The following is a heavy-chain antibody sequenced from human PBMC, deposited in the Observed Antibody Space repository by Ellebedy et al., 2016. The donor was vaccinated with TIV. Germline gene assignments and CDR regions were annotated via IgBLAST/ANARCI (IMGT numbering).Heavy chain of an antibody. D-gene: IGHD6-13*01. CDR3: ARDGTSAASDWFDP. Sequence: ASVKVSCKASGYIFTSPYMHWVRQPPAQGLEWLGIIHLGGGSTSYAQKFQGRVIMTRDTSTSTVYMELSRLRSEDTAVYYCARDGTSAASDWFDPWGQGTLVTVS. CDR1: GYIFTSPY. V-gene: IGHV1-46*01. CDR2: IHLGGGST. J-gene: IGHJ5*02.